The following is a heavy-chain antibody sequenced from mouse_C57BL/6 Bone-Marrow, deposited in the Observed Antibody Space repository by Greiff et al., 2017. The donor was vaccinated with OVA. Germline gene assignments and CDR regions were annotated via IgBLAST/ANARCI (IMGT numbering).Heavy chain of an antibody. J-gene: IGHJ3*01. CDR3: ASSVLPAWFAY. CDR2: IDPSDSYT. Sequence: QVQLQQPGAELVMPGASVKLSCKASGYTFTSYWMHWVKQRPGQGLEWIGEIDPSDSYTNYNQKFKGKSTLTVDKSSSTAYMQLSSLTSEDSAVYYCASSVLPAWFAYWGQGTLVTVSA. CDR1: GYTFTSYW. V-gene: IGHV1-69*01.